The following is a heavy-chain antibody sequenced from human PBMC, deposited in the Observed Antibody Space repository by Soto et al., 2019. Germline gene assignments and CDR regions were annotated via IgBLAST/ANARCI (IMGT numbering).Heavy chain of an antibody. CDR2: ISGRGGST. D-gene: IGHD2-2*01. V-gene: IGHV3-23*01. Sequence: GGSLRLSCAASGFTFSSYAMSWVRQAPGKGLEWVSAISGRGGSTYYADSVKGRFTISRDNSKNTLYLQMNSLRAEETAVYYCAKDLSVVVPAALWRYYGMDVWGQGTTVTVSS. J-gene: IGHJ6*02. CDR3: AKDLSVVVPAALWRYYGMDV. CDR1: GFTFSSYA.